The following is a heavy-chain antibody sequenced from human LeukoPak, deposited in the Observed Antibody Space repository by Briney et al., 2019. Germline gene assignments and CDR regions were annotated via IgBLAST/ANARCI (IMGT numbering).Heavy chain of an antibody. CDR3: AAASGMDV. CDR1: GYTFTSYY. CDR2: INPSGGST. D-gene: IGHD6-25*01. Sequence: ASVKVSCKASGYTFTSYYMHWVRQAPGQGLEWMGIINPSGGSTNYAQKFQGRVTMTRDTSTSTVYMELNSLRPEDTAVYYCAAASGMDVWGQGTTVTVSS. V-gene: IGHV1-46*01. J-gene: IGHJ6*02.